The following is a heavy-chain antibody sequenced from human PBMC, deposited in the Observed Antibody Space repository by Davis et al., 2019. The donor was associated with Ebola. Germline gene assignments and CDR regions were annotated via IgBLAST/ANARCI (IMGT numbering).Heavy chain of an antibody. CDR1: GGSISSYY. CDR3: ARKPHNWGGPYYYYYYGMDV. CDR2: IYYSGST. J-gene: IGHJ6*02. Sequence: SETLSLTCTVSGGSISSYYWSWIRQPPGKGLEWIGYIYYSGSTNYNPSLKSRVTISVDTSKNQFSLKLSSVTAADTAVYYCARKPHNWGGPYYYYYYGMDVWGQGTTVTVSS. V-gene: IGHV4-59*12. D-gene: IGHD7-27*01.